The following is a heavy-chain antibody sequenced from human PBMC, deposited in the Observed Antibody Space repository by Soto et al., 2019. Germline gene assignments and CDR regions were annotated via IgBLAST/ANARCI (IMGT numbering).Heavy chain of an antibody. CDR2: IIPIFGTA. Sequence: SVKVSCKASGGTLSSYAISWVRQAPGQGLDWMGGIIPIFGTANYAQKFQGRVTITADESTSTAYMELSSLRSEDTAVYYCARDPGQGFGSSTSGDAFDIWGQGTMVTVSS. J-gene: IGHJ3*02. CDR3: ARDPGQGFGSSTSGDAFDI. D-gene: IGHD2-2*01. CDR1: GGTLSSYA. V-gene: IGHV1-69*13.